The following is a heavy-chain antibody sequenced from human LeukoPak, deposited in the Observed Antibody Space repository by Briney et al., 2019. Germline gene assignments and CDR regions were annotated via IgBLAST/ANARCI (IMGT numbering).Heavy chain of an antibody. Sequence: SSETLSLTCTVSGGSISSSSYYWGWIRQPPGKGLEWIGSIYYSGSTYYNPSLKSRVTISVDTSKNQFSLKLSSVTAADTAVYYCARTGSVTEAFDIWGQGTMVTVSS. CDR3: ARTGSVTEAFDI. CDR2: IYYSGST. D-gene: IGHD2/OR15-2a*01. J-gene: IGHJ3*02. V-gene: IGHV4-39*07. CDR1: GGSISSSSYY.